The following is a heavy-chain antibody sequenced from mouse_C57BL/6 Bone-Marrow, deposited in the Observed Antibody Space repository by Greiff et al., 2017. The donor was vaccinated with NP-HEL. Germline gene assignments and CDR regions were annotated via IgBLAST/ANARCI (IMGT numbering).Heavy chain of an antibody. D-gene: IGHD2-4*01. CDR1: GFSLTSYG. CDR3: ARVVYDYPAWFAY. J-gene: IGHJ3*01. V-gene: IGHV2-2*01. Sequence: VMLVESGPGLVQPSQSLSITCTVSGFSLTSYGVHWVRQSPGKGLEWLGVIWSGGSTDYNAAFISRLSISKDNSKSQVFFKMNSLQADDTAIYYCARVVYDYPAWFAYWGQGTLVTVSA. CDR2: IWSGGST.